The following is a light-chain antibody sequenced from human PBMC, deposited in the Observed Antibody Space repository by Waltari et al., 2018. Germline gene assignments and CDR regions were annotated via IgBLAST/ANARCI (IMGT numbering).Light chain of an antibody. V-gene: IGLV2-11*01. CDR2: DVT. CDR3: CSYAGSYTFDVV. Sequence: QSALTQPRSVSGSPGQSVTVSCTGTSSDVDVYNYVSWYQQYPGKAPQLLIYDVTERPSGVPDRFSGSKSGNSASLTISGLRADDEADYYCCSYAGSYTFDVVFGGGTKLTVL. CDR1: SSDVDVYNY. J-gene: IGLJ2*01.